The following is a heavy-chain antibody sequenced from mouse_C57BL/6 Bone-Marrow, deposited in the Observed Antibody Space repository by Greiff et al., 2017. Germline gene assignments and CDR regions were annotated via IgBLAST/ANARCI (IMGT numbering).Heavy chain of an antibody. CDR3: ARPGYYAMDY. CDR1: GYAFSSSW. CDR2: IYPGDGDT. Sequence: VQLLESGPELVKPGASVKISCKASGYAFSSSWMNWVKQWPGKGLEWIGRIYPGDGDTNYNGKFKGKATLTADKSSSTAYMQLSSLTSEDSAVYVCARPGYYAMDYGGQGTAVTVSS. J-gene: IGHJ4*01. V-gene: IGHV1-82*01.